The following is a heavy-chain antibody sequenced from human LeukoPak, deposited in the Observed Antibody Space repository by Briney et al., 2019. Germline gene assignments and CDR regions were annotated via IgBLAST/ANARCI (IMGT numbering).Heavy chain of an antibody. CDR1: GYTFTSYD. Sequence: GASVKVSCKASGYTFTSYDINWVRQATGQGLEWMGWMNPNSGNTGYAQKFQGRVTMTRNTSISTAYMELSSLRSEDTAVYYCARGRYYYGSRSHTPAESDYFDYWGQGTLVTVSS. CDR2: MNPNSGNT. J-gene: IGHJ4*02. V-gene: IGHV1-8*01. CDR3: ARGRYYYGSRSHTPAESDYFDY. D-gene: IGHD3-10*01.